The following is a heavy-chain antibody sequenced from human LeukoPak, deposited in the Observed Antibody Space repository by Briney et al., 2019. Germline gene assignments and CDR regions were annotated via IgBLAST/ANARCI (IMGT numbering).Heavy chain of an antibody. J-gene: IGHJ4*02. Sequence: PGGSLRLSCAASGFTFSKYAMSWVRQAPGKGLEWVSTINDRGTGTYYADSVKGRFTISRDNSKNTLSLQMNSLRAEDTAVYYCAYYGSGNPGYWGQGTLVTVSS. CDR2: INDRGTGT. D-gene: IGHD3-10*01. V-gene: IGHV3-23*01. CDR1: GFTFSKYA. CDR3: AYYGSGNPGY.